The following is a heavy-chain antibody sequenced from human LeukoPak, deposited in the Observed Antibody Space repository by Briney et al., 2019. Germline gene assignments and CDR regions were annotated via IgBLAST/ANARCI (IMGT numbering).Heavy chain of an antibody. V-gene: IGHV4-61*02. D-gene: IGHD3-10*01. CDR1: GDSISSSSYY. CDR2: IYTSGST. Sequence: PSETLSLTCTVSGDSISSSSYYWGWIRQPAGKGLEWIGRIYTSGSTNYNPSLKSRVTMSVDTSKNQFSLKLSSATAADTAVYYCARSITMVRGASWSDAFDIWGQGTMVTVSS. J-gene: IGHJ3*02. CDR3: ARSITMVRGASWSDAFDI.